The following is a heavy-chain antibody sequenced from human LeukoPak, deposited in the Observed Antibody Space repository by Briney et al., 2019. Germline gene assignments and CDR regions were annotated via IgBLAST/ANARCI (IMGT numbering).Heavy chain of an antibody. CDR3: ASCSSTTTARSYYYYGMDV. D-gene: IGHD2-2*01. V-gene: IGHV1-69*13. CDR2: IIPIFGTA. CDR1: GGTFSSYA. J-gene: IGHJ6*02. Sequence: SVKVSCKASGGTFSSYAISWVRQAPGQGLEWMGGIIPIFGTANYAQKFQGRVTITADESTSTAYMELSSLRSEDTAVYYCASCSSTTTARSYYYYGMDVWGQGTTVTVSS.